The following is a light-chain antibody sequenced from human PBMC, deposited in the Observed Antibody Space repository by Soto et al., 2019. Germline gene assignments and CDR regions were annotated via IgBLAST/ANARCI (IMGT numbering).Light chain of an antibody. CDR3: LHDYGHSWT. J-gene: IGKJ1*01. CDR1: RDVGSD. CDR2: AAS. Sequence: QMTQSPSSLSASVGEKIIITCRASRDVGSDVSWYQQKPGQAPKLLIYAASNVYTGVPSRLSRSSSGPGFTLPLSTLQPEALASSYCLHDYGHSWTLGHGTQV. V-gene: IGKV1-6*01.